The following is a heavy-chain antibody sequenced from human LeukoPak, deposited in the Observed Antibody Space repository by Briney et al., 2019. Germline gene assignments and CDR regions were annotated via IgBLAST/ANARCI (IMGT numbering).Heavy chain of an antibody. Sequence: SETLSLTCTVSGGSISSGSNYWTWIRQPAGKGLEWIGRIYTSGSTDYNYNPSLKSRITISLDKSKNQFSLKLTSVTAADTAVYYCARGGNYYDSSGYSDWGQGTLVTVSS. D-gene: IGHD3-22*01. J-gene: IGHJ4*02. V-gene: IGHV4-61*02. CDR2: IYTSGSTDY. CDR3: ARGGNYYDSSGYSD. CDR1: GGSISSGSNY.